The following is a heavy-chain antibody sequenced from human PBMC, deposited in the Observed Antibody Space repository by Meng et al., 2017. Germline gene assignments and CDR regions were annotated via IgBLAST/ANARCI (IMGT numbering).Heavy chain of an antibody. V-gene: IGHV1-46*01. J-gene: IGHJ5*02. Sequence: ASVKVSCKASGGTFSSHAISWVRQAPGQGLEWMGIINPSGGSTSYAQKFQGRVTMTRDTSTSTVYMELSSLRSEDTAVYYCARVGYYGSGSYSWFDPWGQGTLVTVSS. CDR3: ARVGYYGSGSYSWFDP. CDR1: GGTFSSHA. CDR2: INPSGGST. D-gene: IGHD3-10*01.